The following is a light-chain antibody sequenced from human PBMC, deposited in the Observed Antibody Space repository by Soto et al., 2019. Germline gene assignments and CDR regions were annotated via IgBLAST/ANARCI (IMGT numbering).Light chain of an antibody. V-gene: IGLV2-11*01. Sequence: QSALTQPRSVSGSPGQSVTISCTGTNSDVGGYNYVSWYQQHPGKAPELIIFDVSQRPSGVPDRFSGAKSDNRASLTISGLQAEDEADYCCCSYAGRYTFVCGSGTKVTVL. CDR1: NSDVGGYNY. CDR2: DVS. CDR3: CSYAGRYTFV. J-gene: IGLJ1*01.